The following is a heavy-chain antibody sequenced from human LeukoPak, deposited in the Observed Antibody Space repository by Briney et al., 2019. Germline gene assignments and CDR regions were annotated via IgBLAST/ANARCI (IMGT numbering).Heavy chain of an antibody. V-gene: IGHV3-11*04. CDR3: ARYPLRGDGYTFDS. D-gene: IGHD2-21*01. J-gene: IGHJ4*02. CDR1: GFTFSDYY. CDR2: ITSGGTRI. Sequence: GGSLRLSCAASGFTFSDYYMTWIRQPPGKGLEWVSFITSGGTRIYYAASVKGRYTISRDNAKKLLFLQMNGLRADDRAVYCWARYPLRGDGYTFDSWGQGTLVTVSS.